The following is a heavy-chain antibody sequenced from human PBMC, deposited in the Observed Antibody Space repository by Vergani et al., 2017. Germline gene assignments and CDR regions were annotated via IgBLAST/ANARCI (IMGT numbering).Heavy chain of an antibody. CDR3: VKDIAASGNYWYFDL. D-gene: IGHD6-13*01. Sequence: EVQLVESGGGLVQPGGSLRLSCAASGFTFSSYWMTWVRQAPGKGLEWVANIKQDGSEKSYVDSVKGRFTISRDNAKNSLYLQMNSLRAEDTALYYCVKDIAASGNYWYFDLWGRGTLVTVSS. V-gene: IGHV3-7*03. J-gene: IGHJ2*01. CDR2: IKQDGSEK. CDR1: GFTFSSYW.